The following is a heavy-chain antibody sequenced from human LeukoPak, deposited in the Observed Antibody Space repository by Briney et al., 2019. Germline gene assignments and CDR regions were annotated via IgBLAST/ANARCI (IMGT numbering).Heavy chain of an antibody. Sequence: GESLKISCKVSGYSLTSYWISWVRQMPGKGLEWMGRIDPSDSYSNYSPSFQGHVTMSADKSIGTAYLQWSSLQASDTAMYYCARDLGDSSSCLDYWGQGTLVTVSS. CDR3: ARDLGDSSSCLDY. V-gene: IGHV5-10-1*01. CDR2: IDPSDSYS. CDR1: GYSLTSYW. D-gene: IGHD6-13*01. J-gene: IGHJ4*02.